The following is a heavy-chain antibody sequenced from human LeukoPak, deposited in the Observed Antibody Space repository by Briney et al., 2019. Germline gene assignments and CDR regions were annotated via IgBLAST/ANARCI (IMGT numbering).Heavy chain of an antibody. CDR1: GGSISPDY. CDR2: ISYSGST. Sequence: SETLSLTCTVSGGSISPDYWNWIRQPPGKGLEWIGYISYSGSTNYNPSPKSRVTISVDTSKNQVSLRLTSVTAADTAVYYCARGYDHKSTYFDNWGQGTLVTVSS. J-gene: IGHJ4*01. D-gene: IGHD5-12*01. CDR3: ARGYDHKSTYFDN. V-gene: IGHV4-59*01.